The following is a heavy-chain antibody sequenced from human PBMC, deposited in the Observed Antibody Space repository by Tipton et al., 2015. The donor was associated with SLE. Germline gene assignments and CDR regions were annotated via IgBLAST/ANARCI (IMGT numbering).Heavy chain of an antibody. CDR2: IYYSGST. J-gene: IGHJ6*03. CDR3: ARRTYYYYMDV. CDR1: GGSVSSGSYY. V-gene: IGHV4-30-4*08. Sequence: TLSLTCTVSGGSVSSGSYYWSWIRQPPGKGLEWIGYIYYSGSTYYNPSLKSRVTISVDTSKNQFSLKLSSVTAADTAVYYCARRTYYYYMDVWGKGTTVTVSS.